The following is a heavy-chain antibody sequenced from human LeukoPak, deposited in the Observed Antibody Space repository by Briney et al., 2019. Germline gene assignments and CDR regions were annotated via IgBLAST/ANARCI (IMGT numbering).Heavy chain of an antibody. J-gene: IGHJ4*02. CDR3: ARGRRPEANLDY. CDR1: GYTFTGYY. CDR2: SNPNSGGT. V-gene: IGHV1-2*06. Sequence: ASVKVSCKASGYTFTGYYMHWVRQAPGQGLEWMGRSNPNSGGTNYAQKFLGRVTMTSDTSISSAYMVLSRLRSDDKAVYDCARGRRPEANLDYWGQGALVTVSS. D-gene: IGHD6-25*01.